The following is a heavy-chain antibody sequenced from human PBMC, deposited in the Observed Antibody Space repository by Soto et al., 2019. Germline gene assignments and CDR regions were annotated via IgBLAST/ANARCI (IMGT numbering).Heavy chain of an antibody. J-gene: IGHJ5*02. CDR3: ARQIYCSSTSCNWFDP. Sequence: SETLSLTCTVSGGSISSGGYYWSWIRQHPGKGLEWIGYIYYSGSTYYNPSLKSRVTISVDTSKNQFSLKLSSVTAADTAVYYCARQIYCSSTSCNWFDPWGQGTLVTVSS. CDR2: IYYSGST. V-gene: IGHV4-31*03. CDR1: GGSISSGGYY. D-gene: IGHD2-2*01.